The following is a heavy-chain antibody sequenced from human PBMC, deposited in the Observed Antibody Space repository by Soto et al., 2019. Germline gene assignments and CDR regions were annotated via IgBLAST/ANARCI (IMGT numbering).Heavy chain of an antibody. Sequence: QITLKESGPTLLKPTQTLTLTCTFSGFSLTTGGVAVPWIPQPPGKALECLALIYWDDDKRYSPFLTSRLTVTKDTSKTQVLLTITNMDPMATATYYFAVRRCGGDCVGSYSSHYYYGMDVWGQGTTVTVSS. CDR2: IYWDDDK. J-gene: IGHJ6*02. CDR1: GFSLTTGGVA. D-gene: IGHD2-21*02. CDR3: AVRRCGGDCVGSYSSHYYYGMDV. V-gene: IGHV2-5*02.